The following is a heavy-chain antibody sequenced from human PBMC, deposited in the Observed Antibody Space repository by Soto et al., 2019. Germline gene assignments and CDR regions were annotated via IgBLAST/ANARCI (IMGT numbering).Heavy chain of an antibody. CDR1: GYSFTSYW. V-gene: IGHV5-51*01. CDR2: IYPGDSDT. CDR3: ARQVVDDYGAYRPNDAFDI. J-gene: IGHJ3*02. Sequence: GESLKISCKGSGYSFTSYWIGWVRQMPGKGLEWMGIIYPGDSDTRYSPSFQGQVTISPYKSISTAYLQWISLKASDTAMYYCARQVVDDYGAYRPNDAFDIWGQGTMVTVSS. D-gene: IGHD4-17*01.